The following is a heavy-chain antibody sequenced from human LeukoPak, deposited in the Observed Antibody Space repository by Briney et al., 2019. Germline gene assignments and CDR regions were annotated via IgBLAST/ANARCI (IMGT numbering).Heavy chain of an antibody. V-gene: IGHV3-23*01. CDR2: ISGSGGST. J-gene: IGHJ4*02. D-gene: IGHD2-15*01. CDR3: ARDGEALGYCSGGSCLPDY. Sequence: PGGSLRLSCAASGFTFSSYAMSWVRQAPGKGLEWVSGISGSGGSTYYADSVKGRFTISRDNSKNTLSLQMNSLRAEDTAVYSCARDGEALGYCSGGSCLPDYWGQGTLVTVSS. CDR1: GFTFSSYA.